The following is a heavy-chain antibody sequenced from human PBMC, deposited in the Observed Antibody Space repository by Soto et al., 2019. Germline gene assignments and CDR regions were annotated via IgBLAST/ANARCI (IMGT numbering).Heavy chain of an antibody. V-gene: IGHV1-3*01. Sequence: ASVKVSCKASGYTFTNYAMHWVRQAPGQRLEWMGWINADNGNTSYAQKLQGRVTMTTDTSTSTAYMELRSLRSDDTAVYYCARGSSSGYYNWFDPWGQGTLVTVSS. D-gene: IGHD3-22*01. J-gene: IGHJ5*02. CDR3: ARGSSSGYYNWFDP. CDR2: INADNGNT. CDR1: GYTFTNYA.